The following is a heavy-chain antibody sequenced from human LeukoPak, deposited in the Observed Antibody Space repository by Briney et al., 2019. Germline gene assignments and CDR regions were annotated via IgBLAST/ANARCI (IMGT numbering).Heavy chain of an antibody. J-gene: IGHJ4*02. CDR2: IYWDDDK. CDR1: GFSLSTTGVG. Sequence: SGPTLVKPTQTLTLACTFSGFSLSTTGVGVGWIRQPPEKALEWLALIYWDDDKRYSPSLKSRLTITRDTSKNQVVLTMTNMDPVDTATYYCAHRRSWNYFDSWGQGALVTVSS. V-gene: IGHV2-5*02. CDR3: AHRRSWNYFDS. D-gene: IGHD6-13*01.